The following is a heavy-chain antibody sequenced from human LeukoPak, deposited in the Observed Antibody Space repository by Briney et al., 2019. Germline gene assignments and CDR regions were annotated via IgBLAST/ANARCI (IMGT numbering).Heavy chain of an antibody. CDR2: IYYSGST. V-gene: IGHV4-30-4*01. Sequence: SETLSLTCTVSGGSISSGNYYWSWIRQPPGKGLEWIGYIYYSGSTYYNPSLKSRVTISVDTSKNQFSLKLSSVTAADTAVYYCARGGSTSCYFWGQGTLVTVSS. CDR1: GGSISSGNYY. CDR3: ARGGSTSCYF. J-gene: IGHJ4*02. D-gene: IGHD2-2*01.